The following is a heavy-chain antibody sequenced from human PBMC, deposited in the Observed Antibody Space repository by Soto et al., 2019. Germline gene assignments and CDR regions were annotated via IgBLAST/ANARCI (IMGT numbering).Heavy chain of an antibody. D-gene: IGHD1-26*01. Sequence: QVQLVQSGPEVKEPGASVKVSCEASGYTFTSYGISWVRQAPGQGLEWMGWIRGNSVNTNNGQKFQGGVTMTTDTSTSTAYMELRSLGSDDTAVYYCARGWELDYWGQGTLVTVSS. CDR2: IRGNSVNT. V-gene: IGHV1-18*01. CDR1: GYTFTSYG. CDR3: ARGWELDY. J-gene: IGHJ4*02.